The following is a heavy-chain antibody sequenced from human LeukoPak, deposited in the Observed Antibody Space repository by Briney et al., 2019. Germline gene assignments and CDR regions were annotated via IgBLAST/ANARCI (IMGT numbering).Heavy chain of an antibody. CDR2: INPNSGGT. D-gene: IGHD2-15*01. CDR3: ASLFRGYCSGGSCPHQPQSDDY. J-gene: IGHJ4*02. CDR1: GYTFTGYY. Sequence: ASVKVSCKASGYTFTGYYMHWVRQAPGQGLEWMGWINPNSGGTNYAQKFQGRVTMTRDTSISTAYMELSRLRSDDTAVYYCASLFRGYCSGGSCPHQPQSDDYWGQGTLVTVSS. V-gene: IGHV1-2*02.